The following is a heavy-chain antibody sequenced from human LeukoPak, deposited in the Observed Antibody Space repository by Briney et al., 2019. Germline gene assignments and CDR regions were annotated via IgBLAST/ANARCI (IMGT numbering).Heavy chain of an antibody. CDR1: GFTSSNFW. D-gene: IGHD3-16*01. CDR2: INPDGSTT. Sequence: GGSLRLSCAASGFTSSNFWMSWVRQAPGKGLEWVAIINPDGSTTGYVDSVKGRFTISRDNAKNSLCLQLNSLRAEDTAVYYCVRDPGWGAFDIWGQGTMVTVSS. CDR3: VRDPGWGAFDI. V-gene: IGHV3-7*01. J-gene: IGHJ3*02.